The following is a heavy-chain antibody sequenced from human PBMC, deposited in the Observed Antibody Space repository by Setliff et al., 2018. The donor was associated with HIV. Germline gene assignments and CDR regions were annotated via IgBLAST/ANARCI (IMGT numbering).Heavy chain of an antibody. Sequence: SETLSLTCAVYGGSFTEYYWNWIRQPPGKGLEWIGEMSHSGSTKYNPSLKSRVTISGDTSKNQFSLNVNSVTAADTAVYYCVIFYIVTPMTTQDFWGQGTLVTVSS. D-gene: IGHD3-9*01. J-gene: IGHJ4*02. CDR1: GGSFTEYY. CDR2: MSHSGST. V-gene: IGHV4-34*01. CDR3: VIFYIVTPMTTQDF.